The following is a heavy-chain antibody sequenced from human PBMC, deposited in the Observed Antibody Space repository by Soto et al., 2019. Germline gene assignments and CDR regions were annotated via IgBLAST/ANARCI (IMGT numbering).Heavy chain of an antibody. Sequence: GESLKISCAASGFTFRDYYMTWIRQAPGKGLEWLSYIHSSGVTTYYTDSVKGRFTISRDNTKNSLFLQMNSLRVEDTAVYYCARAVNWNELDPWGQGTLVTVSS. D-gene: IGHD1-1*01. J-gene: IGHJ5*02. V-gene: IGHV3-11*01. CDR2: IHSSGVTT. CDR1: GFTFRDYY. CDR3: ARAVNWNELDP.